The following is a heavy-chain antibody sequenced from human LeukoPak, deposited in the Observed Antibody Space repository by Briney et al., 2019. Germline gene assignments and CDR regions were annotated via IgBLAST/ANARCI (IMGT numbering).Heavy chain of an antibody. CDR2: IYYSGST. J-gene: IGHJ4*02. Sequence: LETLSLTCTVSGGSISSSSYYWGWIRQPPGKGLEWIGSIYYSGSTYYNPSLKSRVTISVDTSKNQFSLKLSSVTAADTAVYYCARHERDGYNHGGADYWGQGTLVTVSS. CDR1: GGSISSSSYY. CDR3: ARHERDGYNHGGADY. V-gene: IGHV4-39*01. D-gene: IGHD5-24*01.